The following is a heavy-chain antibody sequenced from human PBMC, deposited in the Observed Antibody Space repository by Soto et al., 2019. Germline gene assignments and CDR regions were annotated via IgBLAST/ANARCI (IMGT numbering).Heavy chain of an antibody. D-gene: IGHD3-3*01. CDR2: INPSGGRT. V-gene: IGHV1-46*03. J-gene: IGHJ4*02. Sequence: QVQLVQSGAEVKKPGASVKVSCKVSGNIFTSQYMHWVRQAPGQGLEWMAMINPSGGRTSYAQMFQGRVTMTRDTSTSTVHMELSRLRSEDTAVYYCFRDVGDWGQGTLVTVSS. CDR1: GNIFTSQY. CDR3: FRDVGD.